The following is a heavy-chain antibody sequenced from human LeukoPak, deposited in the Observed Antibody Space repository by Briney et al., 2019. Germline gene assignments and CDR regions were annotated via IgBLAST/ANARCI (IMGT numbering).Heavy chain of an antibody. D-gene: IGHD3-9*01. Sequence: SETLSLTCTVSGGSISSSSSTYYWGWVRQSPGKGLEWIGTISYSGTTFSNPALKSRVSISVDTSKNQFSLILRSVTAADTAMYFCARQEGGFSYFDLWGQGALVTVSS. CDR1: GGSISSSSSTYY. V-gene: IGHV4-39*01. CDR2: ISYSGTT. J-gene: IGHJ4*02. CDR3: ARQEGGFSYFDL.